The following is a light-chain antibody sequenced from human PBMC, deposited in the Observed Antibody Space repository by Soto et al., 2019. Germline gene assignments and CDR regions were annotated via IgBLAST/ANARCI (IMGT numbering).Light chain of an antibody. CDR3: QQSYRTPWT. V-gene: IGKV1-39*01. Sequence: DIQMTQSPSSLSASVGDRLTITCRASQSISTYLNWYRQKPGKAPELLIYAASSLQSGVPSRFSGSVSGTDLTLTISSLQPEDFATYYCQQSYRTPWTFGQGTKVEIK. CDR2: AAS. CDR1: QSISTY. J-gene: IGKJ1*01.